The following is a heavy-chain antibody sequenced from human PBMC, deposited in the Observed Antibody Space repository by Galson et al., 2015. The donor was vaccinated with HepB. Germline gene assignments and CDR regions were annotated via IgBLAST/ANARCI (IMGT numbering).Heavy chain of an antibody. Sequence: TLSLTCTVSDGSISSFYWTWIRQPPGKGLEWIGSIYYSETTDYNPSLKSRVTISVDTSKSQFSLKLSSVTTADTAVYYCARARRLRGGVLYGMDVWGQGTTVAVSS. J-gene: IGHJ6*02. CDR3: ARARRLRGGVLYGMDV. CDR2: IYYSETT. V-gene: IGHV4-59*01. CDR1: DGSISSFY. D-gene: IGHD3-16*01.